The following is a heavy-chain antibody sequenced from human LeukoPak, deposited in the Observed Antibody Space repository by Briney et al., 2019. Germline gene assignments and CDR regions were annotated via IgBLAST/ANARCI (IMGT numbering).Heavy chain of an antibody. CDR3: ARDGGHSTDLDY. V-gene: IGHV3-7*01. CDR1: GFTFSRHW. J-gene: IGHJ4*02. Sequence: GGSLRLSCATSGFTFSRHWMSWVRQAPGKGPEWVANIKQDGSERYYVHFVKGRFTISRDNAKNSLYLQMDSLRAEDTAVYYCARDGGHSTDLDYWGQGIPVTVSS. D-gene: IGHD2-8*02. CDR2: IKQDGSER.